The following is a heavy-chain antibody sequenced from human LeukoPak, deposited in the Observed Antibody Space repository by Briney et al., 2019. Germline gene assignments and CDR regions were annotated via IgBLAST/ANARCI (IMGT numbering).Heavy chain of an antibody. V-gene: IGHV4-34*01. D-gene: IGHD3-22*01. CDR3: ARWTYYYDSSGFSGFDY. CDR2: INHSGST. J-gene: IGHJ4*02. CDR1: GGSFSGYY. Sequence: SETLSLTCAVYGGSFSGYYWSWIRQPPGKGLEWIGEINHSGSTNYNPSLKRRVTISVDTSKNQFSLKLSSVTAADMAVYYCARWTYYYDSSGFSGFDYWGQGTLVTVSS.